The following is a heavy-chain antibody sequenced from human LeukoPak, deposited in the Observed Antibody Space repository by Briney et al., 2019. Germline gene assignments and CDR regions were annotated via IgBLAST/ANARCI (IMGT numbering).Heavy chain of an antibody. V-gene: IGHV3-30*04. Sequence: PGGSLRLSCAASGFTLKIYPMHWVRQAPGKGLEWLSVIPHDGSDKNNADSVKGRFIISRDNSKNTIYLQLNSLRPEDTAMYYCAREGVQTTVDAFDIWGLGTMVIVSS. CDR1: GFTLKIYP. CDR3: AREGVQTTVDAFDI. CDR2: IPHDGSDK. J-gene: IGHJ3*02. D-gene: IGHD4-17*01.